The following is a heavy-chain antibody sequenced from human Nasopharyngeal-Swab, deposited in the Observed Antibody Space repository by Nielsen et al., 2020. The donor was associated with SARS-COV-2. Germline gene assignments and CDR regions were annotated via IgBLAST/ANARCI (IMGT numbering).Heavy chain of an antibody. CDR1: GGSISNSNNF. CDR2: IFYNGRA. D-gene: IGHD3-10*01. J-gene: IGHJ4*02. V-gene: IGHV4-39*01. Sequence: SETLSLTCSVSGGSISNSNNFWAWIRQPPGKGPEWIANIFYNGRAYYNASLKSRVTISIDTSKNHFSLKLNSVTAADTATYYCSRHESETGDYWGQGHLVTVSA. CDR3: SRHESETGDY.